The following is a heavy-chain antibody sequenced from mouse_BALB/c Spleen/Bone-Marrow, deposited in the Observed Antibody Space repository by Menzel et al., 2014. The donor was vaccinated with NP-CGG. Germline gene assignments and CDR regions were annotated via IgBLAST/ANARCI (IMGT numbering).Heavy chain of an antibody. V-gene: IGHV5-6-3*01. J-gene: IGHJ2*03. Sequence: VQLQQSGGGLVQPGGSLKLSSAASGFTFSSYGMSWVRQTPDKRLELVATINSNGGSTYYPDSVKGRFTISRDNAKNTLYLQMSSLKSEDTAMYYCARVWYFDYWGQGTSLTVSS. CDR2: INSNGGST. CDR3: ARVWYFDY. CDR1: GFTFSSYG.